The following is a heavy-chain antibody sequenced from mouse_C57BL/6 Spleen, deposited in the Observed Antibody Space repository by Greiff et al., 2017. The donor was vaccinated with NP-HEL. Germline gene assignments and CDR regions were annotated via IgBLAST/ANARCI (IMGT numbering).Heavy chain of an antibody. CDR1: GYTFPSSW. CDR2: IYPSDSET. J-gene: IGHJ2*01. Sequence: QVQLQQPGAELVRPGSSVQLSCKASGYTFPSSWLDWVKQRPGHGLEWIGNIYPSDSETHYNQKFKDKATLTVDKSSSTAYMQLSSLTSEDSAVYYCAKWAGDYWGQGTTLTVSS. CDR3: AKWAGDY. V-gene: IGHV1-61*01. D-gene: IGHD3-3*01.